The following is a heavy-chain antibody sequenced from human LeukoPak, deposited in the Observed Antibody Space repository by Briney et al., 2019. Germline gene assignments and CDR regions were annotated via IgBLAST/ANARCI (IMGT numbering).Heavy chain of an antibody. D-gene: IGHD6-13*01. CDR1: GGSITSYY. CDR2: ISYSGST. CDR3: ARVSAAAVEP. J-gene: IGHJ6*04. V-gene: IGHV4-59*01. Sequence: SETLSLTCTVSGGSITSYYWSWIRQPPGKGLECIGYISYSGSTNYNPSLKSRVTISADTSKNQFSLKLRSVTAADTAVYYCARVSAAAVEPWGKGTTVTISS.